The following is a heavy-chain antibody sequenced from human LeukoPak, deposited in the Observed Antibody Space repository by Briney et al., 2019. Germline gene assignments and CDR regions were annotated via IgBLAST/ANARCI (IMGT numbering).Heavy chain of an antibody. CDR3: ARDSPVLLWFGESYNYMDV. J-gene: IGHJ6*03. CDR1: GYTFTGYY. CDR2: INPNSGGT. D-gene: IGHD3-10*01. Sequence: ASVKVSCKASGYTFTGYYMHWVRQAPGQGLEWMGWINPNSGGTNYAQKFQGRVTMTRDTSISTAYMELSRLRSDDTAVYYCARDSPVLLWFGESYNYMDVWGTGTTVTVSS. V-gene: IGHV1-2*02.